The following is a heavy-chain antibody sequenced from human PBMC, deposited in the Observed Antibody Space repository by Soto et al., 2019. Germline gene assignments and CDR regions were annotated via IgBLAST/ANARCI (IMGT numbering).Heavy chain of an antibody. CDR2: ISHRGNT. CDR3: ARYDSSGDFDY. V-gene: IGHV4-30-2*01. J-gene: IGHJ4*02. D-gene: IGHD3-22*01. CDR1: GGCISSVGYS. Sequence: SETLSLTCAVSGGCISSVGYSWSWIRQPPGKGLEWIGYISHRGNTYYNPSLKSRVTISVDRSKNEFSLNLRSVTAADTAVYYCARYDSSGDFDYWGQGTLVTVPS.